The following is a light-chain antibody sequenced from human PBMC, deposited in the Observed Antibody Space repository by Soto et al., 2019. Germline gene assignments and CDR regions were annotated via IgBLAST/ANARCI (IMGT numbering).Light chain of an antibody. CDR3: VSYTDTDTLV. Sequence: QSMLTQPASVSGSRGQSIIISCVGRNTDVGQDKSVSWYQQGPGKAPKLLIFEVTNRPSGVSNRFSGSRSGNTASLTISGLQPDDEGDYFCVSYTDTDTLVFGTGTKATVL. V-gene: IGLV2-14*01. CDR1: NTDVGQDKS. J-gene: IGLJ1*01. CDR2: EVT.